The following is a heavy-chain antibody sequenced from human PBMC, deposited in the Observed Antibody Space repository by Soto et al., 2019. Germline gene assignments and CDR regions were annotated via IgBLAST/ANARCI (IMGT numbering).Heavy chain of an antibody. V-gene: IGHV3-53*01. CDR3: AKDRSHFHDSGP. D-gene: IGHD3-3*01. CDR2: VYNDGRT. CDR1: GLRIRSPF. J-gene: IGHJ5*02. Sequence: PGGSLRLSCAASGLRIRSPFMSWVRQAPGRGPGWVSVVYNDGRTFYGDSVKGRFTTSSDNYKNTVYLQMNSLRPEDTATYYCAKDRSHFHDSGPWGQGTLVTVSS.